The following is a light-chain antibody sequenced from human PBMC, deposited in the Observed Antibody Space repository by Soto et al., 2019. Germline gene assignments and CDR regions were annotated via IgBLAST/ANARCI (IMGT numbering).Light chain of an antibody. Sequence: EIVMTQSPATLSVSPGERATLSCRASQSVSSNLAWYQPTPGQAPRLLIYGASTRATGIPARFSGSGSGTDFTLTISSLEPEDFAVYYCQQRSNWPPITVGQGTRLEIK. V-gene: IGKV3-15*01. CDR2: GAS. J-gene: IGKJ5*01. CDR3: QQRSNWPPIT. CDR1: QSVSSN.